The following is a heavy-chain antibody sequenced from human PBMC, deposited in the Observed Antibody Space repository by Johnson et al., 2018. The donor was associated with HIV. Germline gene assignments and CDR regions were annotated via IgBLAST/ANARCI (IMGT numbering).Heavy chain of an antibody. D-gene: IGHD3-22*01. Sequence: QVQLVESGGGVVQPGRSLRLSCAVSGFTFSSYGMHWVRRAPGKGLEWVAVISYDGSNKYYADSVKGRFTISRDNAKNSLYLQMNSLRAEDTALYYCAKALGIVVVLDAFDIWGQGTMVTVSS. J-gene: IGHJ3*02. V-gene: IGHV3-30*18. CDR1: GFTFSSYG. CDR3: AKALGIVVVLDAFDI. CDR2: ISYDGSNK.